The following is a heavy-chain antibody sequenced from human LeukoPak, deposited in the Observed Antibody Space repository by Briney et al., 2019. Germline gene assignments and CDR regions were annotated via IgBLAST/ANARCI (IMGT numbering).Heavy chain of an antibody. D-gene: IGHD3-3*01. CDR2: IKQDGSEK. CDR1: GFTFSSYW. CDR3: ARGQRFEWLYHSGAFDY. Sequence: GGSLRLSCAASGFTFSSYWMSWVRQAPGKGLEWVANIKQDGSEKYYVDSAKGRFTISRDNAKNSLYLQMNSLRAEDTAVYYCARGQRFEWLYHSGAFDYWGQGTLVTVSS. V-gene: IGHV3-7*01. J-gene: IGHJ4*02.